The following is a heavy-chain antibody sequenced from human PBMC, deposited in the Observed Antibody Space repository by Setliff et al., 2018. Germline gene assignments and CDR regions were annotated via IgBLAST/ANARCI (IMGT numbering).Heavy chain of an antibody. Sequence: PGGSLRLSCGASGFTFRKYWMYWVRQVPGKGLVWVSRINGDGTITNYADSVKGRFTISRDNAKNTLYLQMNGLRGEDTAVYFCASIDWGENFYNMDVWGKGTTVTVSS. CDR1: GFTFRKYW. J-gene: IGHJ6*03. CDR3: ASIDWGENFYNMDV. V-gene: IGHV3-74*01. D-gene: IGHD7-27*01. CDR2: INGDGTIT.